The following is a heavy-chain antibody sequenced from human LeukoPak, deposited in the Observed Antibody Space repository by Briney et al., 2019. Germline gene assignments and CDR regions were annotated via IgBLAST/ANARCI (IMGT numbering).Heavy chain of an antibody. V-gene: IGHV4-39*01. CDR2: IYYSGST. CDR3: ARRDSYSSGYYYFDY. Sequence: SETLSLTCTVSGGSISSSSYYRGWIRQPPGKGLEWIGSIYYSGSTYYNPSLKSRVTISVDTSKNQFSLKLSSVTAADTAVYYCARRDSYSSGYYYFDYWGQGTLVTVSS. D-gene: IGHD3-22*01. CDR1: GGSISSSSYY. J-gene: IGHJ4*02.